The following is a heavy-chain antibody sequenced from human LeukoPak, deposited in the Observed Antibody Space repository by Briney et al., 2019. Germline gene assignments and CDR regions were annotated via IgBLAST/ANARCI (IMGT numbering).Heavy chain of an antibody. D-gene: IGHD6-19*01. Sequence: GGSLRLSCAASGFTVSSNYMTWVRQAPGKGLEWVSVIYSGGGTYYADSVKGRFTISRDNFKNTLYLQMNSLRAEDTAVYYCAKDGYSSGWPYWYFDLWGRGTLVTVSS. CDR2: IYSGGGT. CDR3: AKDGYSSGWPYWYFDL. CDR1: GFTVSSNY. V-gene: IGHV3-53*01. J-gene: IGHJ2*01.